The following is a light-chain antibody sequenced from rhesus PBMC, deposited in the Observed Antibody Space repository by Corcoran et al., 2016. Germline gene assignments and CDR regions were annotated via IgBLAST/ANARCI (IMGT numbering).Light chain of an antibody. V-gene: IGKV1-66*01. CDR2: IAS. Sequence: DIQMTQSPSSLSPSVGDRVTITCRASQGINNYLSWYQQKPGKAPKPLIYIASILETGVPSRLSGGGSGTVYTLTISSLQPEDIATYSWQQFNNSPFTFGPGTKLDIK. CDR1: QGINNY. J-gene: IGKJ3*01. CDR3: QQFNNSPFT.